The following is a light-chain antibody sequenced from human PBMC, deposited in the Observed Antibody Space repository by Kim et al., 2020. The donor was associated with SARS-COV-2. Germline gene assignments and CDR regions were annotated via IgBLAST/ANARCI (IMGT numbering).Light chain of an antibody. V-gene: IGLV1-44*01. CDR1: SSNIGSKT. CDR2: NND. CDR3: SAWDDSLDAWM. Sequence: GQRATISCSGSSSNIGSKTVNWYQKFPGTAPKVLIYNNDQRPTGVPGRFSGSKSGTSASLAISGLQSEDEADYYCSAWDDSLDAWMFGGGTQLTVL. J-gene: IGLJ3*02.